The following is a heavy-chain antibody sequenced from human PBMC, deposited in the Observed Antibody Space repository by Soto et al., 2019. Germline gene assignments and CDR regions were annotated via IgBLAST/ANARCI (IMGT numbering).Heavy chain of an antibody. D-gene: IGHD1-26*01. Sequence: GGSLRLSCAASRFIFSNYGMHWVRQAPAQGLEWVAFISYDGSNKYYADSVMGRFTISRDNSKNTLYLQMSSLRAEDTAVYYCAKDVVARLGATIGMDVWGQGTTVTVSS. J-gene: IGHJ6*02. V-gene: IGHV3-30*18. CDR2: ISYDGSNK. CDR1: RFIFSNYG. CDR3: AKDVVARLGATIGMDV.